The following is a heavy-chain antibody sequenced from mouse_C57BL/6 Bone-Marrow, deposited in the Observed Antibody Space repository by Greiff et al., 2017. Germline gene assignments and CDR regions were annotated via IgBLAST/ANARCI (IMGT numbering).Heavy chain of an antibody. Sequence: EVMLVESGAELVRPGASVKLSCTASGLNIKDDYMHWVKQRPEQGLEWIGWIDPENGDTEYASKFQGKATITADTSSNPAYLQLSSLTSEDTAVYYCTVFYYGSMWFAYWGQGTLVTVSA. V-gene: IGHV14-4*01. CDR3: TVFYYGSMWFAY. CDR2: IDPENGDT. CDR1: GLNIKDDY. J-gene: IGHJ3*01. D-gene: IGHD1-1*01.